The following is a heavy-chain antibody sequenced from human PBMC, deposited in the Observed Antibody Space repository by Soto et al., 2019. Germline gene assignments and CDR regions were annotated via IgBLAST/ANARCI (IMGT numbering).Heavy chain of an antibody. J-gene: IGHJ6*02. D-gene: IGHD5-12*01. CDR1: CYSFTNYW. Sequence: ASGKVCSKASCYSFTNYWSRWVRQAPCQRNKWMGWISAYNGNTKYSQKFQGRVTITRDTSASTAYMELSSLRSEDTAVYYCAREQGGYSGYDYYYYGMDVWGQGTTVTVSS. CDR3: AREQGGYSGYDYYYYGMDV. V-gene: IGHV1-3*01. CDR2: ISAYNGNT.